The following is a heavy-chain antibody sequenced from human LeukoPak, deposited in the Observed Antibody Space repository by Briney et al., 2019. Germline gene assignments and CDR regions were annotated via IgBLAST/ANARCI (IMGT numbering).Heavy chain of an antibody. CDR1: GFTFSSYW. CDR2: INSDGSST. D-gene: IGHD3-9*01. V-gene: IGHV3-74*01. J-gene: IGHJ3*02. Sequence: PGGSLRLSCAAPGFTFSSYWMHWVRQAPGKGLVWVSRINSDGSSTSYADSVKGRFTISRDNAKNTLYLQMNSLRAEDTAVYYCARDYYDVLTGYYEDAFDIWGQGTMVTVSS. CDR3: ARDYYDVLTGYYEDAFDI.